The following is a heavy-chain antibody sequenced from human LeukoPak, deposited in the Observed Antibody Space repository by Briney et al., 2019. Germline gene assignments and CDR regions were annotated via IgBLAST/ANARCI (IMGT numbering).Heavy chain of an antibody. Sequence: GGSLRLSCAASGFTFSSYSMNWVRQAPGKGLEWVSSISSSSSYIYYADSVKGRFTISRDNAKNSLYLQMNSLRAEDTAVYYCAKDVETYSCVDRADMDVWGKGTTVTISS. J-gene: IGHJ6*03. CDR1: GFTFSSYS. D-gene: IGHD1-26*01. V-gene: IGHV3-21*01. CDR2: ISSSSSYI. CDR3: AKDVETYSCVDRADMDV.